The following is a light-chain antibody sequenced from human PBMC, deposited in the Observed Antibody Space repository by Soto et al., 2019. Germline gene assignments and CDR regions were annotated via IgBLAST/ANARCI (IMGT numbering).Light chain of an antibody. J-gene: IGLJ2*01. Sequence: QSVLTQSPSASASPGASVKLTCVLSSGHSNYAVAWHQQQPEKGPRYLMRLNSDGSHNRGDGIPDRFSGSSSGTERYLTISRLQSEDEADYYCQTWGTGTVIFGGGTKLTVL. V-gene: IGLV4-69*01. CDR1: SGHSNYA. CDR3: QTWGTGTVI. CDR2: LNSDGSH.